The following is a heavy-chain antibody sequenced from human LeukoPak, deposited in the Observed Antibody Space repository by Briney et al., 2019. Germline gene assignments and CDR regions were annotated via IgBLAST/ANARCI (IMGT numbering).Heavy chain of an antibody. Sequence: PSETLSLTCTVSGGSISSGGYYWSWIRQPPGKGLEWIGEINHSGSTNYNPSLKSRVTISVDTSKNQFSLKLSSVTAADTAVYYCARGRPRLKQQLGLNYYYMDVWGKGTTVTVSS. D-gene: IGHD6-13*01. J-gene: IGHJ6*03. V-gene: IGHV4-39*07. CDR2: INHSGST. CDR1: GGSISSGGYY. CDR3: ARGRPRLKQQLGLNYYYMDV.